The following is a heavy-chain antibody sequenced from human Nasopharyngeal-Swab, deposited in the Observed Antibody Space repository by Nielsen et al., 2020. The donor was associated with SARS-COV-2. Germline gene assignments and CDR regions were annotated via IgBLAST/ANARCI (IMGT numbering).Heavy chain of an antibody. J-gene: IGHJ4*01. V-gene: IGHV3-48*01. CDR1: GFTLSTYS. D-gene: IGHD2/OR15-2a*01. CDR2: IGTSSTPI. Sequence: SLKISCAASGFTLSTYSMDWVRQVPGKGLEWVAHIGTSSTPIYDEDSVRGRFTISRDNAKNSLSLLMRTLRGEDTAVYYCVRGWRSNSFDYWGQGARVTVSA. CDR3: VRGWRSNSFDY.